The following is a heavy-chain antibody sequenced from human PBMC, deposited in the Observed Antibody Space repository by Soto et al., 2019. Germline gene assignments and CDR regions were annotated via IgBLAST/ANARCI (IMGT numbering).Heavy chain of an antibody. Sequence: QVQLVESGGGVVQPGRSLRLSCVASGFTFSSHGMHWVRQAPGKGLEWVVVIWNDGKKQYYADSVKGRFTISRDNSRNTVSLQMNSLRVDDTAVYYCAREKDGYNWGLDYWGQGTLVTVSS. D-gene: IGHD5-12*01. V-gene: IGHV3-33*01. J-gene: IGHJ4*02. CDR2: IWNDGKKQ. CDR1: GFTFSSHG. CDR3: AREKDGYNWGLDY.